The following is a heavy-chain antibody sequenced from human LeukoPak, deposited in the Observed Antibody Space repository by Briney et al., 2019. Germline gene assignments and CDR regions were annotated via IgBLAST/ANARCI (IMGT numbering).Heavy chain of an antibody. Sequence: ASVKVSCKASGYTFTSYYMHWVRRAPGQGLEWMGIINPSGGSTSYAQKFQGRVTMTRDTSTSTVYMELSSLRSEDTAVYYCARDGITGTIDYWGQGTLVTVSS. CDR3: ARDGITGTIDY. J-gene: IGHJ4*02. D-gene: IGHD1-20*01. CDR2: INPSGGST. V-gene: IGHV1-46*01. CDR1: GYTFTSYY.